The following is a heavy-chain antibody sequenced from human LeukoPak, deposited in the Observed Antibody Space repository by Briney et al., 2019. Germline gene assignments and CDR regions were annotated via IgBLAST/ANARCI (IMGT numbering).Heavy chain of an antibody. J-gene: IGHJ4*02. V-gene: IGHV4-31*03. Sequence: SETLSLTCTVSGGSISSGGYYWSWIRQHPGKGLEWIGYIYYSGSTYYNPSLKSRVTISVDTSKNQFSLKLSSVTAADTAVYYCGRVNRYQDEDYWGQGTLVTVSS. CDR1: GGSISSGGYY. CDR3: GRVNRYQDEDY. CDR2: IYYSGST. D-gene: IGHD2-2*01.